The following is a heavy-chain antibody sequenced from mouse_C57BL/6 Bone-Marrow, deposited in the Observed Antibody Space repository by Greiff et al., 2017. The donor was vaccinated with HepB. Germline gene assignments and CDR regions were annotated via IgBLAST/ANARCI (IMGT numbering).Heavy chain of an antibody. V-gene: IGHV2-9-1*01. Sequence: VQGVESGPGLVAPSQSLSITCTVSGFSLTSYAISWVRQPPGKGLEWLGVIWTGGGTNYNSALKSRLSISKDNSKSQVFLKMNSLQTDDTARYYCARNPDGYYCAMDYWGQGTSVTVSS. CDR1: GFSLTSYA. J-gene: IGHJ4*01. CDR2: IWTGGGT. CDR3: ARNPDGYYCAMDY. D-gene: IGHD2-3*01.